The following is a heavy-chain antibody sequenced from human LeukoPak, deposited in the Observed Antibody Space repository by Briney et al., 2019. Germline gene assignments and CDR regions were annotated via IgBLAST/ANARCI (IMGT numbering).Heavy chain of an antibody. Sequence: GGSLRLSCAASGFTFDDYGMSWVRQAPGKGLEWVSGINWNGGSTGYADSVKGRFTISRDNAKNTLYLQMNSLRAEDTAVYYCAKYSSGWYPFVPLDYWGQGTLVTVSS. CDR1: GFTFDDYG. CDR2: INWNGGST. CDR3: AKYSSGWYPFVPLDY. J-gene: IGHJ4*02. D-gene: IGHD6-19*01. V-gene: IGHV3-20*04.